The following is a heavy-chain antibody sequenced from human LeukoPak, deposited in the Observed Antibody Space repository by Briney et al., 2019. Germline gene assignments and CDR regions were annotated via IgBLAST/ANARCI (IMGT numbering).Heavy chain of an antibody. CDR1: GGSFSGYY. CDR2: INHSGST. Sequence: PSETLSLTCAVYGGSFSGYYWSWIRQPPGKGLEWIGEINHSGSTNYNPSLKSRVTISVDTSKSQFSLKLSSVTAADTAVYYCARGSRYYYDSSGYFHYWGQGTLVTVSS. CDR3: ARGSRYYYDSSGYFHY. V-gene: IGHV4-34*01. J-gene: IGHJ4*02. D-gene: IGHD3-22*01.